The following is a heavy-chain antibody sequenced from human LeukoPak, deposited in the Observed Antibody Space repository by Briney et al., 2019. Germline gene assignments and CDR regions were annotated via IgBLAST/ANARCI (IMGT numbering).Heavy chain of an antibody. Sequence: GGSLRLPCAASGFTFSNYAMHWVRQAPGKGLEWVAVIFYDGTIAYYIDSVKGRFTISRDNSENTVYLRMNSLRPEDTAVYFCARDPRGPTGYDSSRDTFDYWGQGTLVTVSS. D-gene: IGHD3-22*01. V-gene: IGHV3-30*04. J-gene: IGHJ4*02. CDR3: ARDPRGPTGYDSSRDTFDY. CDR1: GFTFSNYA. CDR2: IFYDGTIA.